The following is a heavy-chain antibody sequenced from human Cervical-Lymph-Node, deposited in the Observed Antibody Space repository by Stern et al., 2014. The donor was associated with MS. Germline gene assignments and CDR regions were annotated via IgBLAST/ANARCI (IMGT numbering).Heavy chain of an antibody. CDR3: TMAVSSSSGLFDY. Sequence: QLQLQESGPGLVKPSETLSLTCTVSGGSISSYYWSWIRQPPGKGLEWIGYISYSGSTNYIPSLKSRVTISVGTSKNPFHLQLSFGTAADTAVYYCTMAVSSSSGLFDYWGQGTLVTVSS. CDR1: GGSISSYY. CDR2: ISYSGST. J-gene: IGHJ4*02. D-gene: IGHD6-6*01. V-gene: IGHV4-59*08.